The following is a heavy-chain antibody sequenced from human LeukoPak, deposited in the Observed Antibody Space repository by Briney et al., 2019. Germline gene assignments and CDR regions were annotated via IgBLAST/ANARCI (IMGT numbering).Heavy chain of an antibody. CDR2: ISWNSGSI. Sequence: QPGRSLRLSCAASGFTFDDYAMHWVRQAPGKGLEWVSGISWNSGSIGYADSVKGRFTISRDNAKNSLYPQMNSLRAEDTALYYCAKDMKWERNYGMDVWGQGTTVTVSS. D-gene: IGHD1-26*01. V-gene: IGHV3-9*01. CDR3: AKDMKWERNYGMDV. CDR1: GFTFDDYA. J-gene: IGHJ6*02.